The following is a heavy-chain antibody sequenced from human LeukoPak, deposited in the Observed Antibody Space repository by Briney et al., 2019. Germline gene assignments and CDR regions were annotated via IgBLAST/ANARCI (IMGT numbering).Heavy chain of an antibody. V-gene: IGHV1-2*02. Sequence: GASVKVSCKASGYTFTDYYMHWVRQAPGQGLEWMGWINPNSGGTNYAQKFQGRVTMTRDTSISTAYMELSRLRSDDTAVYYCARVESPTFISDDYGEYWYFDLWGRGTLVTVSS. CDR3: ARVESPTFISDDYGEYWYFDL. D-gene: IGHD4-17*01. CDR2: INPNSGGT. J-gene: IGHJ2*01. CDR1: GYTFTDYY.